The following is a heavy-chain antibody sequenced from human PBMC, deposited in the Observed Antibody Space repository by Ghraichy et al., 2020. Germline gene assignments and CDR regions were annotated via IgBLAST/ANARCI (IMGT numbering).Heavy chain of an antibody. J-gene: IGHJ4*02. V-gene: IGHV3-30*18. CDR2: ISYDGSNK. Sequence: GGSLRLSCAASGFTFSSYGMHWVRQAPGKGLEWVAVISYDGSNKYYADSVKGRFTISRDNSKNTLYLQMNSLRAEDTAVYYCAKDEYGTYYDLDYWGQGTLVTVSS. D-gene: IGHD3-22*01. CDR3: AKDEYGTYYDLDY. CDR1: GFTFSSYG.